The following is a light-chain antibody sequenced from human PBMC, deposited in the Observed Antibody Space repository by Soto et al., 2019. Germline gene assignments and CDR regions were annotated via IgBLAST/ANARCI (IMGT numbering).Light chain of an antibody. V-gene: IGKV3D-7*01. CDR1: QSVSSSY. Sequence: VLTLSTDTLSLSPGERVTLSCRPSQSVSSSYLTWYQQKPGQAPRLLIYGASNRATGTPARFSASRSGTDFTLTISSLEPEDFAVYYCQHGNNLPLTFGGGTKVDTK. CDR2: GAS. J-gene: IGKJ4*01. CDR3: QHGNNLPLT.